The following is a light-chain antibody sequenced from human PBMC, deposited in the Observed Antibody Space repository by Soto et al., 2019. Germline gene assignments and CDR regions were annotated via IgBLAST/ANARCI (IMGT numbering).Light chain of an antibody. Sequence: EIVMTQSPGTLSLSPGERATLSCRASQSGSGTYLAWYQQKPGQAPRLLISGASRRATGIPDRFSGSGSGTDFTLTISSLGPEDFAVYYCQQYGKSPLTFGGGTKVDIK. CDR3: QQYGKSPLT. CDR1: QSGSGTY. V-gene: IGKV3-20*01. CDR2: GAS. J-gene: IGKJ4*01.